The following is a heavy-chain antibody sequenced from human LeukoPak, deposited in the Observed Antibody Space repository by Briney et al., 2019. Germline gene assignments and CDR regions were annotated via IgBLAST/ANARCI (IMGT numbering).Heavy chain of an antibody. CDR3: ARGGITMMVGAFDI. D-gene: IGHD3-22*01. J-gene: IGHJ3*02. CDR2: IYTSGTT. V-gene: IGHV4-4*07. CDR1: GSSISSYY. Sequence: PSETLSLTCTVSGSSISSYYWSWIRQPAGKGLEWIGRIYTSGTTSYNPSPKSRVTMSLDTAKNQFPLKLGSVTAADTAVYYCARGGITMMVGAFDIWGQGTMVTVSS.